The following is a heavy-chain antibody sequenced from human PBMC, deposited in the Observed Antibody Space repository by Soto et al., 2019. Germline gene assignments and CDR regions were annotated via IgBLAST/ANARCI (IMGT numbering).Heavy chain of an antibody. J-gene: IGHJ4*02. V-gene: IGHV4-39*01. CDR1: GGSITTTNSH. CDR3: AKHRSSNFPSFDF. D-gene: IGHD4-4*01. CDR2: IHYSGTT. Sequence: PSETLSLTCAVSGGSITTTNSHWGWIRQTPGKGLEWVGTIHYSGTTFYNSALESRVIMSVDTSKNQFSLKLSSVTAADTATYYCAKHRSSNFPSFDFWGQGTLVTVSS.